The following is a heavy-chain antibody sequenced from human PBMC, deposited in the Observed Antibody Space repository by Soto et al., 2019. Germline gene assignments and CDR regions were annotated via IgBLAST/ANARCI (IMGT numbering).Heavy chain of an antibody. J-gene: IGHJ4*02. Sequence: PGGSLRLSCAASGFTFDDYCMNWVRQAPGKGLEWVSYIGIGSSTKYYADSVKGRFTISRDNAKNSLYLQMNSLRAEDTAVYYCARAWGGVPGYYFDYWGQGTLVTVSS. CDR2: IGIGSSTK. CDR1: GFTFDDYC. V-gene: IGHV3-48*01. D-gene: IGHD7-27*01. CDR3: ARAWGGVPGYYFDY.